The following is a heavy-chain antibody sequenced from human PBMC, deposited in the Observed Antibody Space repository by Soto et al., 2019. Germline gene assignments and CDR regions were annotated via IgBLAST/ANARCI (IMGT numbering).Heavy chain of an antibody. CDR3: AKRSSSSTFDY. CDR2: ISGSDDST. V-gene: IGHV3-23*01. J-gene: IGHJ4*02. CDR1: GFTFSSYA. Sequence: EVKLLESGGGLVQPGESLRLSCAASGFTFSSYAMSWDRQAPGTGLEWVSVISGSDDSTYYAASVKGRFTISRDNSKTTLSRQTNSLSAAYTAVDYCAKRSSSSTFDYSGQVALVTVAS. D-gene: IGHD6-6*01.